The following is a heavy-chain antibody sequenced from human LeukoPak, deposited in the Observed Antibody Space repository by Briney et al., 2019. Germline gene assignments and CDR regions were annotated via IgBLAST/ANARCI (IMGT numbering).Heavy chain of an antibody. V-gene: IGHV3-23*01. Sequence: GGSMRLSCAASGIVFSNTAMNWARQSPGRGLEWLSAISGGGERTFYADSVKGRFTISRDNSRNTLYLQMNNLRVDDTATYYCGIDGGQYSSSPEFDPRGQGALVIVSS. CDR2: ISGGGERT. CDR1: GIVFSNTA. CDR3: GIDGGQYSSSPEFDP. D-gene: IGHD2-2*01. J-gene: IGHJ5*02.